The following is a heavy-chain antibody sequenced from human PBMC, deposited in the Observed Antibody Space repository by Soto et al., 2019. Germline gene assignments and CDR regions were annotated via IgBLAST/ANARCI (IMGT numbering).Heavy chain of an antibody. CDR3: AKDTSPLWTPYYFDY. V-gene: IGHV3-23*01. J-gene: IGHJ4*02. Sequence: PGGSLRLSCAASGFTFSSYAMSWIRQAPGKGLEWVSAISGSGGSTYYADSVKGRFTISRDNTKNTLYLQMNSLRAEDTAVYYCAKDTSPLWTPYYFDYWGQGTLVTVSS. CDR1: GFTFSSYA. CDR2: ISGSGGST. D-gene: IGHD3-10*01.